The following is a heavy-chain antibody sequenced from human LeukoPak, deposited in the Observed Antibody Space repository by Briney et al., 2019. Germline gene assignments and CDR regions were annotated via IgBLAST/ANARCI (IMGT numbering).Heavy chain of an antibody. D-gene: IGHD3-9*01. CDR3: AREYFDWKKGHLRAFEI. J-gene: IGHJ3*02. V-gene: IGHV4-61*02. Sequence: SQTLSLTCTVSGGSISSNIYYWSWIRQPAGKGLEWIGRIYTSGGTNYNPSLKSRVTISVDTSKNQFSLNLSSVTAADTAVYYCAREYFDWKKGHLRAFEIWGQGTMVTVSS. CDR2: IYTSGGT. CDR1: GGSISSNIYY.